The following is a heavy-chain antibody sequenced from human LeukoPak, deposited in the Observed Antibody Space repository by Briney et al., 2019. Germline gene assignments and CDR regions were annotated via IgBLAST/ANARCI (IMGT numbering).Heavy chain of an antibody. CDR2: ISSSSSYI. CDR3: ARDSGERDSIDY. CDR1: GFTFSSYS. J-gene: IGHJ4*02. D-gene: IGHD3-10*01. Sequence: GGSLRLSCAASGFTFSSYSMNWVRQAPGEGLEWVSSISSSSSYIYYADSVKGRFTISRDNAKNSLYLQMNSLRGEDTAVYYCARDSGERDSIDYWGQGTLVTVSS. V-gene: IGHV3-21*01.